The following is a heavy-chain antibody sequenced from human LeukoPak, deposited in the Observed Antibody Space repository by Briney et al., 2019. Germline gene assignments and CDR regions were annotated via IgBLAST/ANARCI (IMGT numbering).Heavy chain of an antibody. D-gene: IGHD2-15*01. V-gene: IGHV5-51*01. CDR2: IYPGESDT. J-gene: IGHJ3*02. Sequence: PGAALQISSKGWASRFTCYWIAWVRPLPGKGLEWMGIIYPGESDTRYSPSFHAHATIPAHNSITTAYLQWSSLKASDTAMYYCARRGYCSGGDCYSAAFDIWGQGTMVTVSS. CDR3: ARRGYCSGGDCYSAAFDI. CDR1: ASRFTCYW.